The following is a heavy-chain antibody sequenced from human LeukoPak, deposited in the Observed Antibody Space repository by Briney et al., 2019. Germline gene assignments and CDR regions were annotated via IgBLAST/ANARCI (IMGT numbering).Heavy chain of an antibody. CDR1: GGSISSSSYY. V-gene: IGHV4-39*01. CDR2: IYYSGST. CDR3: ARLRDDFWSGYSYRYFDY. J-gene: IGHJ4*02. D-gene: IGHD3-3*01. Sequence: SETLSLTCTVSGGSISSSSYYWGWIRQPPGKGLEWSGSIYYSGSTYYNPSLKSRVTISVDTSKNQFSLKLSSVTAADPAVYYCARLRDDFWSGYSYRYFDYWGQGTLVTVSS.